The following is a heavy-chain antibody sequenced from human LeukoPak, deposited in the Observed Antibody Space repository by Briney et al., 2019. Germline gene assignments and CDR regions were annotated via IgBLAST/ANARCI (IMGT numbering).Heavy chain of an antibody. CDR3: ARVLGSRLAAYNFDY. CDR1: GGAMKTYY. Sequence: SETLSLTCTVSGGAMKTYYWSWIRQSPGKGLEWIGYIYYSGSTYYNPSLKSRVTISVDTSKNQFSLKLSSVTAADTAVYYCARVLGSRLAAYNFDYWGQGTLVTVSS. J-gene: IGHJ4*02. CDR2: IYYSGST. V-gene: IGHV4-59*06. D-gene: IGHD2-15*01.